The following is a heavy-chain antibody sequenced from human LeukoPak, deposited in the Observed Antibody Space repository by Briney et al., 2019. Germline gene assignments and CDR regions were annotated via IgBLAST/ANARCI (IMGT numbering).Heavy chain of an antibody. CDR1: GFTFSSYA. J-gene: IGHJ4*02. V-gene: IGHV3-23*01. CDR2: ISGSGGST. CDR3: ARDPPTVVTRGWYFDY. D-gene: IGHD4-23*01. Sequence: PGGSLRLSCAASGFTFSSYAMSWVRQAPGKGLEWVSAISGSGGSTYYADSVKGRFTISRDNAKNSLYLQMNSLRAEDTAVYYCARDPPTVVTRGWYFDYWGQGTLVTVSS.